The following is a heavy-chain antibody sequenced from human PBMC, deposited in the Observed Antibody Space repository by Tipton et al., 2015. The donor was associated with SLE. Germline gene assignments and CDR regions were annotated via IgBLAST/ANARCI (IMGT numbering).Heavy chain of an antibody. CDR1: GGSISSGSYY. J-gene: IGHJ4*02. Sequence: TLSLTCTVSGGSISSGSYYWSWIRQPAGKGLEWIGYIYYSGSTNYNPSLKSRVTISVDTSKNQFSLKLSSVTAADTAVYYCARSLGYDSSLGYWGQGTLVTVSS. CDR3: ARSLGYDSSLGY. D-gene: IGHD3-22*01. CDR2: IYYSGST. V-gene: IGHV4-61*10.